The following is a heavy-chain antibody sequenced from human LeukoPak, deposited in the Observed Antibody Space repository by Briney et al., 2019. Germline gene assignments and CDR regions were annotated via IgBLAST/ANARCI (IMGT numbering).Heavy chain of an antibody. J-gene: IGHJ4*02. D-gene: IGHD2-2*01. CDR3: ARHRSPSSLSFFDI. V-gene: IGHV4-61*08. CDR2: IYTSETT. CDR1: GGSISSGGYS. Sequence: MASETLSLTCAVSGGSISSGGYSWSWIRQPPGKGLEWIGYIYTSETTNFNPALRSRVTISIDTSKNQVSLRLSSVTAADTALYYCARHRSPSSLSFFDIWGQGMLVIVSS.